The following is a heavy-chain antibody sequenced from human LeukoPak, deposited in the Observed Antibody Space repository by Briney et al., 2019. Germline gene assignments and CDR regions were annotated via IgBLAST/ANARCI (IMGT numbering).Heavy chain of an antibody. CDR1: GGFISSYY. J-gene: IGHJ4*02. Sequence: SSETLSLTCTVSGGFISSYYWSWIRQPPGKGLEWIGYIYYSGSTNYNPSLKSRVTISVDTSKNQFSLKLSSVTAADTAVYYCARHNPRYSSGWYTPYFDYWGQGTLVTVSS. CDR2: IYYSGST. D-gene: IGHD6-19*01. CDR3: ARHNPRYSSGWYTPYFDY. V-gene: IGHV4-59*08.